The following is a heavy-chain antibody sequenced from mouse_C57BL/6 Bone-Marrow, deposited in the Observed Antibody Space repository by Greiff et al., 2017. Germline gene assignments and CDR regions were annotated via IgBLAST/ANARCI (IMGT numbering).Heavy chain of an antibody. CDR1: GFSLSTSGMG. D-gene: IGHD1-1*01. CDR3: ARKGDYGTPFAY. J-gene: IGHJ3*01. V-gene: IGHV8-12*01. Sequence: QVTLKESGPGILQSSQTLSLTCSFSGFSLSTSGMGVSWIRQPSGKGLEWLAHIYWDDDKRSNPSLKSRLTISKDTSRNQVFLKITSVDTADTATYYCARKGDYGTPFAYWGQGTLVTVSA. CDR2: IYWDDDK.